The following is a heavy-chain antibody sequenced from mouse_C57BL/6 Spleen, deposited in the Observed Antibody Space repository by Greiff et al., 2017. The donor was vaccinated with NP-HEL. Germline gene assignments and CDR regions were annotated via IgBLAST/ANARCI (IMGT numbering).Heavy chain of an antibody. Sequence: VRLQQSVAELVRPGASVKLSCTASGFNIKNTYMHWVKQRPEQGLEWIGRIDPANGNTKYAPKFQGKATITADTSSHTAYLQLSSLTSEDTAIYYCASFNYYGSSRDYWGQGTTLTVSS. CDR3: ASFNYYGSSRDY. CDR2: IDPANGNT. V-gene: IGHV14-3*01. D-gene: IGHD1-1*01. J-gene: IGHJ2*01. CDR1: GFNIKNTY.